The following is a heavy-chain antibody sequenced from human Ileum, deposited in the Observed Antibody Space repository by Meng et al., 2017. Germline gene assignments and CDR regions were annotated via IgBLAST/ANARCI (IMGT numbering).Heavy chain of an antibody. CDR3: ARSSTSPASYFFDY. CDR2: IYYSGST. V-gene: IGHV4-61*01. CDR1: GGSVSSGSYY. D-gene: IGHD6-6*01. Sequence: QVRRKESGQRLVRPSETLSLACTVSGGSVSSGSYYWSWIRQPPGKGLEWIGHIYYSGSTNYNPSLKSRVTISVDMSKNQFSLKLNSVTAADTAIYFCARSSTSPASYFFDYWGQGTLVTVSS. J-gene: IGHJ4*02.